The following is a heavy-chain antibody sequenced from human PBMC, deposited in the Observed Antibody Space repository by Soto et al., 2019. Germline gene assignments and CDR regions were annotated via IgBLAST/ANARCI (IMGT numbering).Heavy chain of an antibody. D-gene: IGHD2-2*01. CDR1: GGTFSSYA. V-gene: IGHV1-69*01. CDR2: IIPIFGTA. J-gene: IGHJ4*02. CDR3: ARASRRDCSSTSCYRLADY. Sequence: QVQLVQSGAEVKKPGSSVKVSCKASGGTFSSYAISWVRQAPGQGLEWMGGIIPIFGTANYAQKFQGRVTITADESTSTAYMELGSLRSEDTAVYYCARASRRDCSSTSCYRLADYWGQGTLVTVSS.